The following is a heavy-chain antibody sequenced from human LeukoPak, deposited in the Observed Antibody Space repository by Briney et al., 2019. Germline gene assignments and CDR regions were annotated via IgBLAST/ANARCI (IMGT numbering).Heavy chain of an antibody. Sequence: GGSLRLSCAASGFTFSSYWMTWVRQAPGKGLEWVAHINQGGSEKYYVDSVKGRFTISRDNTQDSVYLQMNGLRAEDTAVYDCARAHIYRFDYWGQGTLVTVSS. V-gene: IGHV3-7*03. J-gene: IGHJ4*02. CDR3: ARAHIYRFDY. CDR2: INQGGSEK. D-gene: IGHD1-26*01. CDR1: GFTFSSYW.